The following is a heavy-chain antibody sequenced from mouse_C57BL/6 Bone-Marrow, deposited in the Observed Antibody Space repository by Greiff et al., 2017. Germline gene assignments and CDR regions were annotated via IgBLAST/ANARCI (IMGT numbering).Heavy chain of an antibody. D-gene: IGHD2-5*01. Sequence: VQLQQPGAELVKPGASVKMSCKASGYPFTSYWITWVKQRPGQGLEWIGDIYPGSGNTNYNEKFKGKATLTVDTSSSTAYMQLSSLTSEDSAVYYCARPCYSNYWYFDVWGTGTTVTVSS. CDR3: ARPCYSNYWYFDV. J-gene: IGHJ1*03. CDR2: IYPGSGNT. CDR1: GYPFTSYW. V-gene: IGHV1-55*01.